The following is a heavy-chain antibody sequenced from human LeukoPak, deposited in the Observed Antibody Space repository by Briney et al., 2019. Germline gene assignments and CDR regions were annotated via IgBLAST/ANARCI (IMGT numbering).Heavy chain of an antibody. V-gene: IGHV4-38-2*02. D-gene: IGHD3-10*01. J-gene: IGHJ5*02. CDR2: IYHSGST. Sequence: SETLSLTCTVSGYSISSGYYWGWIRQPPGKGLEWIGSIYHSGSTYYNPSLKSRVTISVDTFKNQFSLKLSSVTAADTAVYYCAVDSVRGVLGFDPWGQGTLVTVSS. CDR3: AVDSVRGVLGFDP. CDR1: GYSISSGYY.